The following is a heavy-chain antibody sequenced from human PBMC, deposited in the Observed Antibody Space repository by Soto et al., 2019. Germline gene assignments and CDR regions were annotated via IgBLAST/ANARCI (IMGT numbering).Heavy chain of an antibody. CDR3: ARVVADGMDV. CDR2: IVQDGTDR. V-gene: IGHV3-7*03. J-gene: IGHJ6*04. CDR1: GFSISRYW. D-gene: IGHD2-15*01. Sequence: GGSLRLSCLAGSGFSISRYWMAWVRQAPGKGLEWVANIVQDGTDRYYLDSVTGRFTISRDNARNSMYLQMNSLRIEETAVYYCARVVADGMDVWGKGTTGTVSS.